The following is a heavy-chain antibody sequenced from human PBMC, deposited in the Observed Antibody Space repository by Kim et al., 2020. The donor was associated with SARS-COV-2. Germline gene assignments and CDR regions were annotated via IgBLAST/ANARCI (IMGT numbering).Heavy chain of an antibody. J-gene: IGHJ6*02. V-gene: IGHV3-23*01. D-gene: IGHD1-26*01. Sequence: DSGKGRFTVSRDNSKNTLDLQMNSLRAEDTALYFCAKDQSGNYYYYSGMDVWGPGTTVTVSS. CDR3: AKDQSGNYYYYSGMDV.